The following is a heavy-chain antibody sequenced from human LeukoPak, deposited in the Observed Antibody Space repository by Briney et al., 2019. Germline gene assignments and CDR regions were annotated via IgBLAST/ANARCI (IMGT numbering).Heavy chain of an antibody. CDR1: GFTVSDNH. CDR3: ARDPGYNYGYDY. Sequence: GGSLRLSCAASGFTVSDNHMSWVRQAPGKGLEWVSLIYSDGRIYYAGSVRGRFTISRDNSKNTLYLQMNSLRPGDTAMYYCARDPGYNYGYDYWGQGTLVTVSS. CDR2: IYSDGRI. D-gene: IGHD5-18*01. V-gene: IGHV3-66*01. J-gene: IGHJ4*02.